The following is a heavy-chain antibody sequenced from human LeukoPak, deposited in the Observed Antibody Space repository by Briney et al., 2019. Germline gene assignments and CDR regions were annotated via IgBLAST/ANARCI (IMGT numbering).Heavy chain of an antibody. V-gene: IGHV3-30*02. Sequence: GGSLRLSCAASGFTFSTYGMHWVRQAPGKGLEWMTFIRYDGTTTYYADSVKGRFTISRDNSKNTLYLQMSSLKTEDTAVYYCVKEIYCTATTCQGNDAFHIWGQGTVVTVSS. CDR1: GFTFSTYG. CDR2: IRYDGTTT. J-gene: IGHJ3*02. D-gene: IGHD2-8*02. CDR3: VKEIYCTATTCQGNDAFHI.